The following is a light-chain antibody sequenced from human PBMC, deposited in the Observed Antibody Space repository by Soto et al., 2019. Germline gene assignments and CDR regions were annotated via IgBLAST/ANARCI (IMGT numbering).Light chain of an antibody. J-gene: IGKJ1*01. CDR3: QHYNSYSEA. V-gene: IGKV3-20*01. CDR1: QTLSINS. CDR2: AAS. Sequence: EIVLTQSPGTLSLSPGERATLSCRASQTLSINSLAWYQQKLGQPPRLLIYAASTRATDIPERFSGGGSGTDFTLSISSLEPDDFATYYCQHYNSYSEAFGQGTKVELK.